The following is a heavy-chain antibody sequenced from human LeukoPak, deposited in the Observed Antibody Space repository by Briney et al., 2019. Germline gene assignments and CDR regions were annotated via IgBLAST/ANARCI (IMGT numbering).Heavy chain of an antibody. CDR3: AKALPRYCSSTSCYPQLFDY. CDR1: GFAFSSYG. J-gene: IGHJ4*02. CDR2: ISYDGSNK. D-gene: IGHD2-2*01. Sequence: PGGSLRLFCAASGFAFSSYGMHWVRQAPGKGLEWVAVISYDGSNKYYADSVKGRFTISRDNSKNTLYLQMNSLRAEDTAVYYCAKALPRYCSSTSCYPQLFDYWGQGTLVTVSS. V-gene: IGHV3-30*18.